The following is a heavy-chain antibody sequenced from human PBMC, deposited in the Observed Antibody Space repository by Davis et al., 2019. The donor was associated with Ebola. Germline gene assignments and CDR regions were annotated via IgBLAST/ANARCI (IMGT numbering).Heavy chain of an antibody. CDR1: GYTFTNYY. V-gene: IGHV1-46*03. D-gene: IGHD5-12*01. Sequence: ASVQVSCKASGYTFTNYYMHWVRQAPGQGLEWMGTINPNDVRTIYAQKFQGRVTVTRDTSTTTVYMDLSSLRSEDTALYYCTTPGGQDSGYDVFDIWGQGTMVTVSS. CDR2: INPNDVRT. CDR3: TTPGGQDSGYDVFDI. J-gene: IGHJ3*02.